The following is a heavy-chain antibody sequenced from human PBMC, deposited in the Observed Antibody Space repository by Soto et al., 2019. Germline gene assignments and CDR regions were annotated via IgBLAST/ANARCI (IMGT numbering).Heavy chain of an antibody. J-gene: IGHJ6*02. CDR2: IDPSDSYT. V-gene: IGHV5-10-1*01. D-gene: IGHD2-2*02. Sequence: HGESLKISCKGSGYSFTSYWISWVRQMPGKGLEWMGRIDPSDSYTNYSPSFQGHVTISADKSISTAYLQWSSLKASDTAMYYCARIPRYCSSTSCYTAYDYYYGMDVWGQGTTVTVSS. CDR3: ARIPRYCSSTSCYTAYDYYYGMDV. CDR1: GYSFTSYW.